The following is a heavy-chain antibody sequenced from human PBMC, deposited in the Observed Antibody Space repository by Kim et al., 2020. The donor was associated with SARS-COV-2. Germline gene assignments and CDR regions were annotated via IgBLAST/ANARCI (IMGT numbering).Heavy chain of an antibody. Sequence: SETLSLTCAVSGGSISGYYWSWIRQPPGKGLEWIGDINHSGSTNYNPSLKSRVTISVDTSKNQFSLKLSSVTAADTAVYYCARDVGADGSCFDSWGQGTLVTVSS. CDR3: ARDVGADGSCFDS. J-gene: IGHJ5*01. CDR1: GGSISGYY. V-gene: IGHV4-59*01. CDR2: INHSGST. D-gene: IGHD1-26*01.